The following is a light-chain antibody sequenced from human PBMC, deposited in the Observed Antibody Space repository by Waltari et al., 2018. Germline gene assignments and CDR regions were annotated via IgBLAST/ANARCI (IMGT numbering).Light chain of an antibody. J-gene: IGKJ1*01. CDR1: KSVSSN. CDR3: QQYNDWPAT. Sequence: EVVLTQSTATLSVSPGERPTLPCSASKSVSSNLAWYQQKPGQAPKLPIYGASTTATGIPASFSGSGSGTEFTLTISSLQSEDFAMYYCQQYNDWPATFGQGTKVEIK. V-gene: IGKV3-15*01. CDR2: GAS.